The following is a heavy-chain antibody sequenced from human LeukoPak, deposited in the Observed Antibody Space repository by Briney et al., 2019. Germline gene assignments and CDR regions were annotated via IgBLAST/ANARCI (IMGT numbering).Heavy chain of an antibody. D-gene: IGHD1-26*01. CDR3: ARVPVGASRFDY. CDR1: GGTFSSYA. V-gene: IGHV1-69*04. J-gene: IGHJ4*02. Sequence: KVSCKASGGTFSSYAISWVRQAPGQGLEWMGRIIPILGIANYAQKFQGRVTITADKSTSTAYMELSSLRSEDTAVYYCARVPVGASRFDYWRQGTLVTVSS. CDR2: IIPILGIA.